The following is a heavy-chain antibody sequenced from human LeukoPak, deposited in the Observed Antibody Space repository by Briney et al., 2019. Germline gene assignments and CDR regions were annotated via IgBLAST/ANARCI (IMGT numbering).Heavy chain of an antibody. CDR3: ARGTRIAAAGTNRAHYFDY. D-gene: IGHD6-13*01. Sequence: ASVKVSCKASGYTFTGYYMHWVQQAPGQGLEWMGWINPNSGGTNYAQKFQGWVTMTRDTSISTAYMELSRLRSDDTAVYYCARGTRIAAAGTNRAHYFDYWGQGTLVTVSS. CDR2: INPNSGGT. V-gene: IGHV1-2*04. CDR1: GYTFTGYY. J-gene: IGHJ4*02.